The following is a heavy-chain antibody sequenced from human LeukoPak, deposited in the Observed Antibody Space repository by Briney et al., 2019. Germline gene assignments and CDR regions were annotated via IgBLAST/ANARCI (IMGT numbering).Heavy chain of an antibody. Sequence: PGGSLRLPCAASGFTFSSYSMNWVRQAPGKGLEWVSSISSSSSYIYYADSVKGRFTISRDNAKNSLYLQMNSLRAEDTAVYYCAREEVAGHLDYYYYYGMDVWGQGTTVTVSS. D-gene: IGHD6-19*01. J-gene: IGHJ6*02. CDR1: GFTFSSYS. V-gene: IGHV3-21*01. CDR2: ISSSSSYI. CDR3: AREEVAGHLDYYYYYGMDV.